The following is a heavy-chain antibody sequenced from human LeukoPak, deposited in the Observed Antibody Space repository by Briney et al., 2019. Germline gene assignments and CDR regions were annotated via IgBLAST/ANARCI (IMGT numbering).Heavy chain of an antibody. Sequence: GGSLTLSCAASGFTLSSYAMSWVRETPARGLEWVSNLRCNGDTLYAASVEGRFILFSEDSRNAVFFLLNNLRVEDKAVYYGAKASWGSSADAVLWGQGTVATVTS. D-gene: IGHD3-16*01. CDR1: GFTLSSYA. V-gene: IGHV3-23*01. CDR3: AKASWGSSADAVL. CDR2: LRCNGDT. J-gene: IGHJ4*02.